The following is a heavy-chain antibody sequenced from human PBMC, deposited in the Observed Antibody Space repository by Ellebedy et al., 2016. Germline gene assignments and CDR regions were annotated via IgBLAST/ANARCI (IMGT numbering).Heavy chain of an antibody. V-gene: IGHV4-59*08. Sequence: SETLSLTCTVSGGSISSYYWSWIRQPPGKGLEWIGYIYYSGSTNYNPSLKSRVTISVDTSKNQFSLKLSSVTAADTAVYYCARLLWDPLYYFDYWGQGTLVTVSS. CDR3: ARLLWDPLYYFDY. J-gene: IGHJ4*02. CDR2: IYYSGST. CDR1: GGSISSYY. D-gene: IGHD1-26*01.